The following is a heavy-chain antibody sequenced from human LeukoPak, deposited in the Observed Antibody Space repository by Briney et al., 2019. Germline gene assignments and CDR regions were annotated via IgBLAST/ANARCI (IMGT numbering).Heavy chain of an antibody. V-gene: IGHV4-59*01. J-gene: IGHJ4*02. D-gene: IGHD3-10*01. CDR1: GGSISSYY. Sequence: PSETLSLTCTVSGGSISSYYWSWIRQPPGKGLEWIGYIYYSGSTNYNPSLKSRVTISVDTSKNQFSLKLSSVTAADTAVYYCARGRLGWFGVDWGQGTLVTVSS. CDR3: ARGRLGWFGVD. CDR2: IYYSGST.